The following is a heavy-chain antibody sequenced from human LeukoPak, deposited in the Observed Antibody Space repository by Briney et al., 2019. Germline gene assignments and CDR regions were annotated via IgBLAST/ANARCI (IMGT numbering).Heavy chain of an antibody. D-gene: IGHD5-24*01. CDR2: IFYSGTT. Sequence: SETLSLTCTVSGDSISSYYWSWIRQSPGKGLEWIGYIFYSGTTNYNPSLMSRVTISVDTSTNQFSLKLRSVTAADTAVYYCARGPDGYNQNWGQGTLVTVSS. J-gene: IGHJ4*02. V-gene: IGHV4-59*01. CDR1: GDSISSYY. CDR3: ARGPDGYNQN.